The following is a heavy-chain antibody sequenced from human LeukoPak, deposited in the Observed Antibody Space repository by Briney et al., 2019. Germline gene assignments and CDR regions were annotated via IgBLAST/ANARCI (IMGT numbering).Heavy chain of an antibody. CDR1: GYTFTDYY. V-gene: IGHV1-2*02. CDR3: ARDGAFDI. Sequence: ASVTVSCTAAGYTFTDYYMHWVRQAPGQGLEWMGWINPNSGATNYAQKFQGRVTLTRDTSISTAYMELSRLTSDDTAVYYCARDGAFDIWGQGTMVTVSS. CDR2: INPNSGAT. J-gene: IGHJ3*02.